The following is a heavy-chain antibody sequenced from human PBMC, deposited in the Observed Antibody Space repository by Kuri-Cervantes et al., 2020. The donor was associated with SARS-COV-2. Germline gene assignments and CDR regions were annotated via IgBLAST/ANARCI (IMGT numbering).Heavy chain of an antibody. CDR1: GFTFSSYS. V-gene: IGHV3-48*02. CDR3: AREAPCRMVGANCYGMDV. J-gene: IGHJ6*02. Sequence: GGSLRLSCAASGFTFSSYSMNWVSQAPGKGLEWVSYISSSSSTIYYADSVKGRFTISRDNAKNSLYLQMNSLRDEDTAVYYCAREAPCRMVGANCYGMDVWGQGTTVTVSS. CDR2: ISSSSSTI. D-gene: IGHD1-26*01.